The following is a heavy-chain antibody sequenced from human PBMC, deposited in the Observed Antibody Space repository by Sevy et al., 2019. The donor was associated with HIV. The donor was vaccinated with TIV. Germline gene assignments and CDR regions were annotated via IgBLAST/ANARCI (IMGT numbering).Heavy chain of an antibody. Sequence: GGSLRLSCATSGFTFSSYPMHWDRQAPGKGLEWVAIISSDGSYQYYADSVKGRFTISRDNSRSTVFLHLNSLRGEDTAVYYCARSSLAVAGSYGLDVWGHGTTVTVSS. D-gene: IGHD6-19*01. J-gene: IGHJ6*02. CDR3: ARSSLAVAGSYGLDV. CDR2: ISSDGSYQ. V-gene: IGHV3-30*04. CDR1: GFTFSSYP.